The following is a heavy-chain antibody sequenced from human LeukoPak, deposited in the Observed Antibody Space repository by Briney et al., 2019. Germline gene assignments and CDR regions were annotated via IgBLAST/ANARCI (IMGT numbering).Heavy chain of an antibody. V-gene: IGHV4-31*03. J-gene: IGHJ4*02. CDR2: IYYSGST. Sequence: TSETLSLTCTVSGGSISSGGYYWSWIRQHPGKGLEWIGYIYYSGSTYYNPSLKSRVTISVDTSKNQFSLKLSSVTAADTAVYYCARAEYYGSGSYFPFDYWGQGTLVTVSS. CDR1: GGSISSGGYY. D-gene: IGHD3-10*01. CDR3: ARAEYYGSGSYFPFDY.